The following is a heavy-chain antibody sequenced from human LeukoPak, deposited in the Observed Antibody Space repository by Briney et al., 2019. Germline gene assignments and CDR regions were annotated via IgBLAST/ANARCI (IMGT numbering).Heavy chain of an antibody. J-gene: IGHJ5*02. CDR3: ARGDYYGSPKVVAA. D-gene: IGHD3-10*01. V-gene: IGHV1-2*02. CDR2: INPNSGDT. Sequence: GASVKVSCKASGYTFTDHYINWVRQAPGQGLEWIGWINPNSGDTNYAQKFQDRVTMTRDTSISTAYIELNFLRSDDTAVFYCARGDYYGSPKVVAAWGQGTLVTVSS. CDR1: GYTFTDHY.